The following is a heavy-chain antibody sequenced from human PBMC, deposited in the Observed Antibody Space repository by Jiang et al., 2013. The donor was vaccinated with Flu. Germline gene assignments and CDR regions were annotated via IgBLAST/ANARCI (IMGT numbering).Heavy chain of an antibody. D-gene: IGHD4-17*01. CDR2: INPSGGST. J-gene: IGHJ5*02. CDR3: AREGGEHLHADWFDP. Sequence: GAEVKKPGASVKVSCKASGYTFTSYYMHWVRQAPGQGLEWMGIINPSGGSTSYAQKFQGRVTMTRDTSTSTVYMELSSLRSEDTAVYYCAREGGEHLHADWFDPWGQGTLVTVSS. V-gene: IGHV1-46*01. CDR1: GYTFTSYY.